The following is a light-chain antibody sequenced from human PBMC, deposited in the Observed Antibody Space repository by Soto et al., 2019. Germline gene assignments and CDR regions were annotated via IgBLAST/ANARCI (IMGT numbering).Light chain of an antibody. CDR3: QQYDNLPLT. CDR2: DAS. Sequence: DIQMTQSPSSLSASVGDRVTITCQASQDISNYLNWYQQKPGKAPKLLIYDASNLETGVPSKFSGSGSVTDFTFPISSLQPEDIATYYCQQYDNLPLTFGGGTKVEIK. CDR1: QDISNY. V-gene: IGKV1-33*01. J-gene: IGKJ4*01.